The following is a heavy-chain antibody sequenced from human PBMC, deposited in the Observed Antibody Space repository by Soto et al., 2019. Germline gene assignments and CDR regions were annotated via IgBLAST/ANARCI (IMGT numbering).Heavy chain of an antibody. J-gene: IGHJ4*02. CDR3: QGGNF. CDR2: INDSGST. D-gene: IGHD3-16*01. Sequence: SETLSLTCAVSGGSFRGCFWSWIRQSPDKGLEWTGEINDSGSTYYNPSFKSRLTISVDTSKSQISLTLTSVTAADSAVYYYQGGNFWGQRTRVTVSS. CDR1: GGSFRGCF. V-gene: IGHV4-34*01.